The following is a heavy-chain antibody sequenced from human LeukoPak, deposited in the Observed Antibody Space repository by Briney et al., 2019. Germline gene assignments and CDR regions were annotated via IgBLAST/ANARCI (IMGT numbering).Heavy chain of an antibody. J-gene: IGHJ4*02. D-gene: IGHD2-2*01. CDR1: GFTFSSYA. CDR2: ISSNGGST. V-gene: IGHV3-64D*06. Sequence: GGSLRLSCSASGFTFSSYAMHWVRQAPGKGLEYVSAISSNGGSTYYADSVKGRFTISRDNSKNTLYLQMSSLRAEDTAVYYCARGSRGINQYCSSTTCPILDNWGQGTLVTVSS. CDR3: ARGSRGINQYCSSTTCPILDN.